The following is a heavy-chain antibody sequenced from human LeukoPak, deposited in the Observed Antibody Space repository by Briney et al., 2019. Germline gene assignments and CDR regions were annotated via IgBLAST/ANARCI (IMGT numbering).Heavy chain of an antibody. CDR3: ARDQSHYDILTGSYYYYYGMDV. D-gene: IGHD3-9*01. CDR2: ISGGGGST. V-gene: IGHV3-23*01. Sequence: PGGSLRLSCAASGFTFSNYVMTWVRQAPGKGLEWVSAISGGGGSTHYADSVKGRFTISRDNAKNSLYLQMNSLRDEDTAVYYCARDQSHYDILTGSYYYYYGMDVWGQGTTVTVSS. J-gene: IGHJ6*02. CDR1: GFTFSNYV.